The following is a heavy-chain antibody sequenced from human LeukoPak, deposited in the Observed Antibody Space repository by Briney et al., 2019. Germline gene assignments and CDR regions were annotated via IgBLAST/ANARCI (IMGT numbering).Heavy chain of an antibody. V-gene: IGHV4-4*07. CDR1: GGSISSYY. CDR3: AIVGSGSFGYFDY. J-gene: IGHJ4*02. CDR2: IYTSGST. Sequence: SETLSLTCTVSGGSISSYYWSWIRQPAGKGLGWIGRIYTSGSTNYNPSLKSRVTMSVDTTKNQFSLKLSSVTAADTAVYYCAIVGSGSFGYFDYWGQGTLVTVSS. D-gene: IGHD3-10*01.